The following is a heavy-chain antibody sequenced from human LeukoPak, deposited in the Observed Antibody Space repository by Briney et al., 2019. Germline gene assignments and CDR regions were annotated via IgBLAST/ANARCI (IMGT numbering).Heavy chain of an antibody. V-gene: IGHV1-2*02. D-gene: IGHD3-10*01. J-gene: IGHJ5*02. Sequence: ASVKVSCKAFGYRFSDNYIHWIRQAPGQGLEWMAWINPNSAATNYAQKFQGRDTITRDTSINTVYMELSRLRSDDTAVYYCARRAMIRGVGNWFDPWGQGTLVIVSA. CDR2: INPNSAAT. CDR3: ARRAMIRGVGNWFDP. CDR1: GYRFSDNY.